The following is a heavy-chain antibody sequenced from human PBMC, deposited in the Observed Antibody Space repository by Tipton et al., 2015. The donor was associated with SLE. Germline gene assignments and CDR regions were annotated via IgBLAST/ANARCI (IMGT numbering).Heavy chain of an antibody. CDR1: GGSISSHY. D-gene: IGHD3-10*01. CDR2: IYYSGST. Sequence: TLSLTCTVSGGSISSHYWSWIRQPPGKGLEWIGYIYYSGSTNYNPSLKSRVTISVDTSKNQFSLKLNSVTAADTAVYYCARGSYYRGAFGIWGQGTMVTVPS. J-gene: IGHJ3*02. V-gene: IGHV4-59*11. CDR3: ARGSYYRGAFGI.